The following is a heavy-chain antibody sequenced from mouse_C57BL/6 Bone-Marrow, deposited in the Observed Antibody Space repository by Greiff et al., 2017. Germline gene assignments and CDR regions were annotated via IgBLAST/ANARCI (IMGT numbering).Heavy chain of an antibody. CDR2: INPSTGGT. CDR1: GYSFTGYY. D-gene: IGHD1-1*01. V-gene: IGHV1-42*01. J-gene: IGHJ2*01. CDR3: ARPYYYGSSDGYFDY. Sequence: VQLKESGPELVKPGASVKISCKASGYSFTGYYMNWVKQSPEKSLEWIGEINPSTGGTTYNQKFKGKATLTVDTSSSTAYMQLSSLTSEDSAVYYCARPYYYGSSDGYFDYWGQGTTLTVSS.